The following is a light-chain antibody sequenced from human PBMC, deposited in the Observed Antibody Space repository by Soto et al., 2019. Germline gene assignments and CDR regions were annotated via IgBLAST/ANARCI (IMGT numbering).Light chain of an antibody. CDR2: GAS. J-gene: IGKJ1*01. Sequence: DIALTQSPGTLSLSPGDRATPSCKASQSVGSSLSWYQQKPGQAPRLLIYGASNRATAIPDRFSGSGFGTDFTLTITRLEPEDFAVYYCQQYGDSPQTFGPGTKVDIK. CDR3: QQYGDSPQT. V-gene: IGKV3-20*01. CDR1: QSVGSS.